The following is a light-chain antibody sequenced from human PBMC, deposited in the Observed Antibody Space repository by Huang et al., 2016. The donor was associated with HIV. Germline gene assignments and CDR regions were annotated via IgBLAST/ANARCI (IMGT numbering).Light chain of an antibody. CDR2: AAS. J-gene: IGKJ2*01. CDR1: QNVSSN. Sequence: EIVMTQSPATLSVSPGERATLSCRASQNVSSNLAWYQQKPGQAPRLLIYAASTRATDIPARFSGSVSGTEFTLTISSLQSEDFAVYYCQHYRVWPPVYTFGQGTKLEIK. CDR3: QHYRVWPPVYT. V-gene: IGKV3-15*01.